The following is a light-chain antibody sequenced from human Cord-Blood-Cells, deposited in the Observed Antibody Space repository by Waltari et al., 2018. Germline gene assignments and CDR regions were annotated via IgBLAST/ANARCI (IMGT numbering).Light chain of an antibody. Sequence: IQMNQSPSSLSASVGDRVTIPCRASQSISSYLNWYQPKPGKAPNLLIYAASSLQSGVPSRFSGSGSGTDFTLTISSLQPEDFATYYCQQSYSTPYIFGQGTKLEIK. J-gene: IGKJ2*01. V-gene: IGKV1-39*01. CDR1: QSISSY. CDR2: AAS. CDR3: QQSYSTPYI.